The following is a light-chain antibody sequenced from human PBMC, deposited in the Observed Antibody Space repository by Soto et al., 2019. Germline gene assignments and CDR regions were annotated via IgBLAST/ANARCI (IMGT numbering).Light chain of an antibody. V-gene: IGLV4-69*01. CDR3: QTWGSGTVV. J-gene: IGLJ2*01. CDR1: SGPNTFA. Sequence: QAVVTQSPSASASLGASVKLTCTLTSGPNTFAIAWHQQQPDKGPRYLMKVNSDGSHSKGDGIPDRFSGSSSGAERYLTISSLQAEDEADYYCQTWGSGTVVFGGGTQLTVL. CDR2: VNSDGSH.